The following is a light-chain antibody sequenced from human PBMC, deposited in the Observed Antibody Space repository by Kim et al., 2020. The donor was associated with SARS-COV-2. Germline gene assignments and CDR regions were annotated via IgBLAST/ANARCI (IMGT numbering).Light chain of an antibody. Sequence: PSPLSPSVGHRVPITCRASQSISSWLAWYQQKPGKAPKLLIYKASSLESGVPSRFSGSGSGTEFTLTISSLQPDDFATYYCQHWTFGQGTKVDIK. V-gene: IGKV1-5*03. J-gene: IGKJ1*01. CDR2: KAS. CDR1: QSISSW. CDR3: QHWT.